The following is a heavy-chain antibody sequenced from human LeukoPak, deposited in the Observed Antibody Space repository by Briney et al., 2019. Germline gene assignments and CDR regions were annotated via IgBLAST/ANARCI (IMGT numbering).Heavy chain of an antibody. CDR1: GFTFSSYA. CDR2: ISGSGGST. D-gene: IGHD6-6*01. CDR3: AKGQIAARGYFDY. Sequence: GGSLRLSCAASGFTFSSYAMSWVRQAPGKGPEWVSAISGSGGSTYYADSVKGRFTISRDNSKNTLYLQMNSLRAEDTAVYYCAKGQIAARGYFDYWGQGTLVTVSS. V-gene: IGHV3-23*01. J-gene: IGHJ4*02.